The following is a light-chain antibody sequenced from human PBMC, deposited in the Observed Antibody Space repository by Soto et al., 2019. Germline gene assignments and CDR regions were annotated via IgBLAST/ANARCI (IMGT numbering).Light chain of an antibody. J-gene: IGKJ5*01. CDR2: DAS. V-gene: IGKV3D-7*01. Sequence: EIVLTQSPGTLSLSPGERATLSCRASQSVSSSYLAWYQQTPGQAPRLLIYDASTRATGIPARFSGSGSGTDFTLTISSLEPEDFAVYYCQQDYNLPITFGQGTRLEIK. CDR1: QSVSSSY. CDR3: QQDYNLPIT.